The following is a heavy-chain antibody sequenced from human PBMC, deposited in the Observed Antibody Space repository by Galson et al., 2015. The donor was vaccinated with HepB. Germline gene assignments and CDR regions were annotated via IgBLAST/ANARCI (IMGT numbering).Heavy chain of an antibody. CDR2: ISSSRSTI. D-gene: IGHD5-12*01. CDR3: ARERRYSGYDPTALRHY. CDR1: GFTFSSYS. V-gene: IGHV3-48*02. J-gene: IGHJ4*02. Sequence: SLRLSCAASGFTFSSYSMNWVRQAPGKGLEWVSYISSSRSTIYYADSVKGRFTISRDNAKNSLYLQMNSLRDEDTAVYYCARERRYSGYDPTALRHYWCQRTLVTVPS.